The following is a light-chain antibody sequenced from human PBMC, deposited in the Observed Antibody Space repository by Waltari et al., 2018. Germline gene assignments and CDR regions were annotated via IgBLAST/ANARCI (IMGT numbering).Light chain of an antibody. J-gene: IGLJ3*02. V-gene: IGLV2-14*01. CDR3: NSYTGSNSWV. CDR2: DVS. CDR1: NSDIGFYNY. Sequence: QSALTQPASVSGSPGQSITISCTGTNSDIGFYNYVSWYRQYPGKAPNLIIYDVSELPSGVSSRFSASKSGNTAALTISGLQADDEADYYCNSYTGSNSWVFGGGTKVTVL.